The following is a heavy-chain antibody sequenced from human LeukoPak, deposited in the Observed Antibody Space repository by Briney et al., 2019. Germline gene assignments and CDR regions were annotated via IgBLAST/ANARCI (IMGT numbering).Heavy chain of an antibody. CDR2: ISGSGGAT. CDR1: GITLSNYG. J-gene: IGHJ4*02. Sequence: GGSLRLSCAVSGITLSNYGMSWVRQAPGKGLEWVAGISGSGGATNYADSVKGRFTISRDNPKNALYLQMNSLRVEDTAVYFCAKRGVVIRVILVGFHKEAYYFDSWGQGALVTVSS. CDR3: AKRGVVIRVILVGFHKEAYYFDS. D-gene: IGHD3-22*01. V-gene: IGHV3-23*01.